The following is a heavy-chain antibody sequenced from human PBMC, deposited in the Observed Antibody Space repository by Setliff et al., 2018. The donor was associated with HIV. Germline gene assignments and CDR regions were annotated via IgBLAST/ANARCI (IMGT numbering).Heavy chain of an antibody. CDR1: GNTFSSYG. CDR3: ALPYCSGGNCWSSASLPPAGWFDP. CDR2: TTPLLGTT. D-gene: IGHD2-15*01. J-gene: IGHJ5*02. V-gene: IGHV1-69*05. Sequence: SVKVSCKASGNTFSSYGITWVRQAPGQGLEWMGGTTPLLGTTNYAQKFQGRVTITTDEPTNTVYMELSGLRSEDTAVYYCALPYCSGGNCWSSASLPPAGWFDPWGQGTLVTVSS.